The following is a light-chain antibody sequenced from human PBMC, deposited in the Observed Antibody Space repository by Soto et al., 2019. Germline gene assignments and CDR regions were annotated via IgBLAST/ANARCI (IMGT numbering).Light chain of an antibody. V-gene: IGKV3-15*01. J-gene: IGKJ3*01. CDR1: QSVNHN. CDR2: DKS. CDR3: LQRSIGFT. Sequence: DRVMTQSPDTLSASPGERVSLSCRASQSVNHNLAWYQQKPGQAPRLLIFDKSSRAPGVPARFSGSGTGTDFTLTISRLEPEDFAVYHCLQRSIGFTFGPGTKVDIK.